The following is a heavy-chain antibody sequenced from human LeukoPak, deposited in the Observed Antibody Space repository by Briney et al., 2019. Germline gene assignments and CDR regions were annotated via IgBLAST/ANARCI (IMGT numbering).Heavy chain of an antibody. CDR2: INHSGST. D-gene: IGHD3-10*01. V-gene: IGHV4-34*01. CDR1: GGSFSGYY. J-gene: IGHJ4*02. CDR3: ARGRSYYGSGSYAVDY. Sequence: SETLSLTCAIYGGSFSGYYWSWIRQPPGKGLEWIGEINHSGSTNYNPSLKSRVTISVDTSKNQFSLKLSSVTAADTAVYYCARGRSYYGSGSYAVDYWGQGTLVTVSS.